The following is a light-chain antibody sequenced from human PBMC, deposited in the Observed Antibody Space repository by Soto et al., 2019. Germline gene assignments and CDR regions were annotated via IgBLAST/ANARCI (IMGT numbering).Light chain of an antibody. J-gene: IGKJ4*01. CDR2: AAS. V-gene: IGKV1-12*01. CDR1: QGISSR. CDR3: PQADSFPFT. Sequence: DIQMTQPPSSVSASVGDRVTITCRASQGISSRLAWYHQEPEKAPNLLIYAASRLQSGVPSRVSGTGSGRDFSLTISSLPPEEFAIYDCPQADSFPFTFGGGTKVEVK.